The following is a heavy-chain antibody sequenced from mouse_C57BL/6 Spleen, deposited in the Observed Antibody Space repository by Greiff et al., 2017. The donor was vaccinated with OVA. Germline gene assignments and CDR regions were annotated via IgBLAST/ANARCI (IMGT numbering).Heavy chain of an antibody. Sequence: QVHVKQSGAELVRPGASVKLSCKASGYTFTDYYINWAKQRPGQGLEWIARIYPGSGNTYYNEKFKGKATLTAEKSSSTAYMQLSSLTSEDSAVYFCAREVRGAMDYWGQGTSVTVSS. J-gene: IGHJ4*01. CDR2: IYPGSGNT. V-gene: IGHV1-76*01. CDR1: GYTFTDYY. D-gene: IGHD2-14*01. CDR3: AREVRGAMDY.